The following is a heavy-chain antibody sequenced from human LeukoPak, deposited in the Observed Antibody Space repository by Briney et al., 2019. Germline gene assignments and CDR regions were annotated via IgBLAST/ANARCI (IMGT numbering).Heavy chain of an antibody. D-gene: IGHD3-10*01. CDR3: ARGGFEGVTPYYYYGMDV. Sequence: GASVKVSRKASGYTFTGYFMHWVRQAPGQGLEWMGWINPNSGGTNSAQKFQGWVTMTRDTSISTAYMELRRLRSDDTAVYFCARGGFEGVTPYYYYGMDVWGQGTTVTVSS. CDR2: INPNSGGT. V-gene: IGHV1-2*04. CDR1: GYTFTGYF. J-gene: IGHJ6*02.